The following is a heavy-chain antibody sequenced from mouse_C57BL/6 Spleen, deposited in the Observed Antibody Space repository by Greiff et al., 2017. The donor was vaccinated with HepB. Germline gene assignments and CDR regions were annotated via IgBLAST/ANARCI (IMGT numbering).Heavy chain of an antibody. CDR1: GFNIKNTY. CDR2: IDPANGNT. Sequence: VQLKQPVAELVRPGASVKLSCTASGFNIKNTYMHWVKQRPEQGLEWIGRIDPANGNTKYAPKFQGKATITADTSSNTAYLQLSSLTSEDTAIYYCALDYYYGSSSAWFAYWGQGTLVTVSA. D-gene: IGHD1-1*01. CDR3: ALDYYYGSSSAWFAY. V-gene: IGHV14-3*01. J-gene: IGHJ3*01.